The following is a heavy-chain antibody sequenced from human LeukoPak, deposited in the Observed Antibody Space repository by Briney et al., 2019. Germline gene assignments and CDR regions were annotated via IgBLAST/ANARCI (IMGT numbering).Heavy chain of an antibody. CDR3: ARYYYGSGSYSPAPFDY. V-gene: IGHV4-34*01. Sequence: SETLSLTCAVYGGSFSGYYWTWIRQPPGKGLEWIGEINHSGSSNYNPSLKGRVTISVDTSKNQFSLKLSSVTAADTAVYYCARYYYGSGSYSPAPFDYWGQGTLVTVSS. J-gene: IGHJ4*02. CDR2: INHSGSS. CDR1: GGSFSGYY. D-gene: IGHD3-10*01.